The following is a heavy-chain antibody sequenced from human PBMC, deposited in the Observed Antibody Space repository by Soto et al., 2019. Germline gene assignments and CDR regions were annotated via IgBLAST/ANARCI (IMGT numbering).Heavy chain of an antibody. CDR2: IYYSGST. J-gene: IGHJ4*02. V-gene: IGHV4-39*01. CDR1: GGSISGSSYY. CDR3: ARHLYYYDSSGYFPFDY. D-gene: IGHD3-22*01. Sequence: PSETLSLTCTVSGGSISGSSYYWGWIRQPPGKGLEWIGSIYYSGSTYYNPSLKSRVTISVDTSKNQFSLKLSSVTAADTAVYYCARHLYYYDSSGYFPFDYWGQGTLVTVSS.